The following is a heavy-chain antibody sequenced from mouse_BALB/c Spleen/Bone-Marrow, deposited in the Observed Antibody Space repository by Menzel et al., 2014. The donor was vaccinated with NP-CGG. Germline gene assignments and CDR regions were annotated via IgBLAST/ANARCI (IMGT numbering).Heavy chain of an antibody. CDR1: GYTFTSYV. CDR2: INPYNDGI. CDR3: GRDYYGSTSFAY. V-gene: IGHV1-14*01. D-gene: IGHD1-1*01. Sequence: VQLQQSGPELAKPGTSVKMSCKASGYTFTSYVMHWVKQKPGQGLEWIGYINPYNDGIKYNEKFKGKATLTSDKSSSTAYMELSSLTSEDSAVYLCGRDYYGSTSFAYWGQGTLVTVSA. J-gene: IGHJ3*01.